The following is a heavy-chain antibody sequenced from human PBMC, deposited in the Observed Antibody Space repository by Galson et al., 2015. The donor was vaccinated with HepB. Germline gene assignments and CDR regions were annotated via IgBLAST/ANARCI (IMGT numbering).Heavy chain of an antibody. Sequence: ETLSLTCSVSHGSINNYYWSWIRQSPGNRLEWIGYIYYNGDTTYNPSLGYRVGMSVDTSINQVSLWLTSVTAADTAVYYCARHPGRGSVGYASDLWGQGTLVTVSA. V-gene: IGHV4-59*08. J-gene: IGHJ4*02. CDR2: IYYNGDT. CDR3: ARHPGRGSVGYASDL. CDR1: HGSINNYY. D-gene: IGHD2-2*01.